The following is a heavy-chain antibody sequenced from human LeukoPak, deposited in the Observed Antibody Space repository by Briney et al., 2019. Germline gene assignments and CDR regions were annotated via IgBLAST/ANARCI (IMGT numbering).Heavy chain of an antibody. J-gene: IGHJ4*02. V-gene: IGHV3-30*18. CDR2: ISYDGSNK. CDR3: AKGMDYGDYPSLPDY. CDR1: GFTFSDYH. D-gene: IGHD4-17*01. Sequence: PGGSLRLSCAVSGFTFSDYHMSWIRQAPGKGLEWVAVISYDGSNKYYADSVKGRFTISRDNSKNTLYLQMNSLRAEDTAVYYCAKGMDYGDYPSLPDYWGQGTLVTVSS.